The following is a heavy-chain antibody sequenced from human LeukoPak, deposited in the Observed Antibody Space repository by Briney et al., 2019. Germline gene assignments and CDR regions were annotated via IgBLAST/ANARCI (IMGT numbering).Heavy chain of an antibody. D-gene: IGHD3-16*01. J-gene: IGHJ5*02. V-gene: IGHV4-4*02. CDR2: IYHRGNT. Sequence: SGTLSLTCAVSGGSISGSAWWSWVRQPPGKGLEWIGEIYHRGNTNYNPSLKSRVTISLDESQNRFSLNLNSVTAADTAVYYCAGQGGFYLDHWGQGILVTVSS. CDR1: GGSISGSAW. CDR3: AGQGGFYLDH.